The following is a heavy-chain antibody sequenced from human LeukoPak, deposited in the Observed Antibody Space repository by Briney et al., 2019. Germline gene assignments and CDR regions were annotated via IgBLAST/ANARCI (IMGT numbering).Heavy chain of an antibody. CDR1: GGSISSYY. CDR2: IYYSGST. D-gene: IGHD3-10*01. Sequence: PSETLSLTCTVSGGSISSYYWSWIRQPPGKGLEWIGYIYYSGSTNYNPSLKSRVTISVDTSKNQFSLKLSSVTAADTAVYYCATRDYYYYYMDVWGKGTTVTVSS. V-gene: IGHV4-59*08. CDR3: ATRDYYYYYMDV. J-gene: IGHJ6*03.